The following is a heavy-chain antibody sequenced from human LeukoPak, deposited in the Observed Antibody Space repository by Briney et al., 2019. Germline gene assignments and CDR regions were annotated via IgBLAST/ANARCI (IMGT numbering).Heavy chain of an antibody. CDR2: ISNNGGYT. D-gene: IGHD2-15*01. Sequence: GGSLRLSCAASGFTFSSSAMSWVRQAPGKGLEWVSAISNNGGYTYYADSVQGRFTISRDNSKSTLCLQMNSLRAEDTAVYYCAKQLGYCSDGSCYSPYWGQGTLVTVSS. V-gene: IGHV3-23*01. CDR1: GFTFSSSA. J-gene: IGHJ4*02. CDR3: AKQLGYCSDGSCYSPY.